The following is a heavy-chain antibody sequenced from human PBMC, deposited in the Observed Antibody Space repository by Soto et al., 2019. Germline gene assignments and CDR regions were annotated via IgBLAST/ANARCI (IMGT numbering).Heavy chain of an antibody. Sequence: GGSLRLSCAASGFTVSSNYMSWVRQAPGKGLEWVSVIYSGGSTYYADSVKGRFTISRDNSKNTLYLQMNSLRAEDTAVYYCARDVRQVPAAIGGFYYYYGMDVWGQGTTVTVSS. CDR1: GFTVSSNY. V-gene: IGHV3-53*01. D-gene: IGHD2-2*01. J-gene: IGHJ6*02. CDR2: IYSGGST. CDR3: ARDVRQVPAAIGGFYYYYGMDV.